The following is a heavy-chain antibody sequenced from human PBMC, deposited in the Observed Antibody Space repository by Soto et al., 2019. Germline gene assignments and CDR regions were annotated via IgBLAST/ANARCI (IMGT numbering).Heavy chain of an antibody. CDR1: GGSFSGYY. J-gene: IGHJ4*02. V-gene: IGHV4-34*01. CDR2: INHSGST. D-gene: IGHD2-8*02. Sequence: SETLSLTCAVYGGSFSGYYWTWIRQPPGTGLEWMGEINHSGSTNYNPSLKSRVTISVDTSKNQFSLKLTSVTAADTAVYYCARDKITGLFDYWGQGTLVIGSS. CDR3: ARDKITGLFDY.